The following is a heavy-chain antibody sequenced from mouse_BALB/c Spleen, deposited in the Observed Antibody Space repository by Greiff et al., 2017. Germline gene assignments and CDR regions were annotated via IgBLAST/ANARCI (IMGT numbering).Heavy chain of an antibody. CDR3: ARDLLVLAMDY. D-gene: IGHD2-10*02. J-gene: IGHJ4*01. CDR2: INPSNGGT. CDR1: GYTFTSYY. V-gene: IGHV1S81*02. Sequence: QVQLQQPGAELVKPGASVKLSCKASGYTFTSYYMYWVKQRPGQGLEWIGGINPSNGGTNFNEKFKSKATLTVDKSSSTAYMQLSSPTSEDSAVYYCARDLLVLAMDYWGQGTSVTVSS.